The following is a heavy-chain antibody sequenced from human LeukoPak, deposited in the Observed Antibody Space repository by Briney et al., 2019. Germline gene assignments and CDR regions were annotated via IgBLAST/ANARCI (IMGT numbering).Heavy chain of an antibody. CDR1: GGSISGSNYY. V-gene: IGHV4-39*07. CDR2: IFYTGSS. CDR3: ARNRDGYNSFDY. J-gene: IGHJ4*02. D-gene: IGHD5-24*01. Sequence: PSETLSLTCTVSGGSISGSNYYWGWIRQPPGKGLEWIGSIFYTGSSYYNPSLKSRVTLSVDTSKDQFSLKLSSVTAADTAVYYCARNRDGYNSFDYWGQGTLVTVSS.